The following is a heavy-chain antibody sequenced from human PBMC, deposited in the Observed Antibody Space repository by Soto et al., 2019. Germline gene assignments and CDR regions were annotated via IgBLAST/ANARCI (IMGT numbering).Heavy chain of an antibody. D-gene: IGHD1-7*01. CDR3: AKDRNYPRDQFHY. V-gene: IGHV3-74*01. Sequence: GSLRLSCAASGFTFSMYWMHWVRQVPGKGPEWVSRINDDGISTNYADSVKGRFTISRDNAKNTLYLQMNALRVEDTAVYYCAKDRNYPRDQFHYWGQGTLVTVSS. CDR1: GFTFSMYW. CDR2: INDDGIST. J-gene: IGHJ4*02.